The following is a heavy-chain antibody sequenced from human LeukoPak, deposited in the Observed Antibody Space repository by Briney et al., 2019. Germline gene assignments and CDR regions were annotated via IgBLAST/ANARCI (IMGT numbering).Heavy chain of an antibody. CDR3: ARGIGVVVSHFDY. CDR2: ISSSGSYI. Sequence: AGGSLRLSCAASGFSFSGYHMNWVRQAPGRGLEWVSSISSSGSYIYYADSVKGRFTISKDDAKNSVYLQMNSLRAEDTAVYYCARGIGVVVSHFDYWGQGTLVTVSS. CDR1: GFSFSGYH. J-gene: IGHJ4*02. V-gene: IGHV3-21*01. D-gene: IGHD3-3*01.